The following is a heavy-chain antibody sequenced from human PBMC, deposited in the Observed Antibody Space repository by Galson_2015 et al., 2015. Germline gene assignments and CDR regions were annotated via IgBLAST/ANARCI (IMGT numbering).Heavy chain of an antibody. V-gene: IGHV3-33*08. Sequence: FLRLSCAASGFTFSSYWMHWVRQAPGKGLEWVAIIYYDGSNKFYADSVRGRFTISRDNSKSTLFLQMNNLRAEDAALYYCATDQRQNYFDYWGQGTLVTVSS. CDR3: ATDQRQNYFDY. J-gene: IGHJ4*02. CDR2: IYYDGSNK. CDR1: GFTFSSYW.